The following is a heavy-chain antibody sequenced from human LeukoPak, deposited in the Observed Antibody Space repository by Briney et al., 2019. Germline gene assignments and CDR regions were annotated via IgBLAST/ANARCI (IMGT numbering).Heavy chain of an antibody. V-gene: IGHV3-30-3*01. D-gene: IGHD4-17*01. CDR3: AKDISAVTTNY. CDR1: GFTFSSYA. CDR2: ISYDGSNK. Sequence: GGSLRLSCAASGFTFSSYAMHWVRQAPGKGLEWVAVISYDGSNKYYADSVKGRFTISRDNSKNTLYLQMNSLRAEDTAVYYCAKDISAVTTNYWGQGTLVTVSS. J-gene: IGHJ4*02.